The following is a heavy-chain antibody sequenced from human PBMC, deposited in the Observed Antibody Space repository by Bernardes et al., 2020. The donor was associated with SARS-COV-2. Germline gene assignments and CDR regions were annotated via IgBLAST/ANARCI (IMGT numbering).Heavy chain of an antibody. CDR3: ARDSGKARGEGYYYYYYMDV. Sequence: GGSLRLSCAASGFTVSSNYMSWVRQAPGKGLEWVSVIYSGGSTYYADSVKGRFTISRDNSKNTLYLQMNSLRAEDTAVYYCARDSGKARGEGYYYYYYMDVWGKGTTVTVSS. CDR2: IYSGGST. V-gene: IGHV3-66*02. J-gene: IGHJ6*03. CDR1: GFTVSSNY. D-gene: IGHD6-6*01.